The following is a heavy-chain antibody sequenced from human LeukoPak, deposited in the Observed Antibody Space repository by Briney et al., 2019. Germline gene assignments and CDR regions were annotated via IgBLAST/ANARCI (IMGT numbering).Heavy chain of an antibody. J-gene: IGHJ4*02. CDR3: ATGSLRGYSGYDLEFDY. V-gene: IGHV4-31*03. CDR1: GGSISSGGYY. Sequence: PSQTLSLTCTVSGGSISSGGYYWSWIRQHPGKGLEWIGYIYYSGSTYYNPSLKSRVTISVDTSKNQFSLKLSSVTAVDTAVYYCATGSLRGYSGYDLEFDYWGQGTLVTVSS. CDR2: IYYSGST. D-gene: IGHD5-12*01.